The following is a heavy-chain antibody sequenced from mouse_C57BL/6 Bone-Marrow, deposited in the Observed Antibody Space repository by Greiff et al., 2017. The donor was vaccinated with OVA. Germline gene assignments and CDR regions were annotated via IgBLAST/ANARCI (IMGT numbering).Heavy chain of an antibody. D-gene: IGHD1-1*01. CDR2: IYPRSGNT. Sequence: QVQLQQSGAELARPGASVKLSCKASGYTFTSYGISWVKQRTGQGPEWIGEIYPRSGNTYYNEKFKGKATLTADKSSSTAYMELRSLTSEDSAVYFCARRGITTVPYWYFDVWGTGTTVTVSS. CDR3: ARRGITTVPYWYFDV. J-gene: IGHJ1*03. V-gene: IGHV1-81*01. CDR1: GYTFTSYG.